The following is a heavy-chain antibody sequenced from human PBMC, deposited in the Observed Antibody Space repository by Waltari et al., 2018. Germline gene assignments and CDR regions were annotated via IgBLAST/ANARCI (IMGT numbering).Heavy chain of an antibody. V-gene: IGHV4-39*07. D-gene: IGHD5-12*01. CDR1: GGSISSSSYY. J-gene: IGHJ6*03. Sequence: QLQLQESGPGLVKPSETLSLTCTVSGGSISSSSYYWGWIRQPPGKGLEWIGSIYYSGSTYYNPSLKSRVTISVDTSKNQFSLKLSSVTAADTAVYYCASSAPLRFPDYYYYYMDVWGKGTTVTISS. CDR2: IYYSGST. CDR3: ASSAPLRFPDYYYYYMDV.